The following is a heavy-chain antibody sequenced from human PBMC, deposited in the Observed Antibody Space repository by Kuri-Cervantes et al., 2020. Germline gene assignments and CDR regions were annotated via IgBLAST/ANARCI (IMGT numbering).Heavy chain of an antibody. CDR2: INHSGST. J-gene: IGHJ3*02. CDR1: GGSVSSGSYY. V-gene: IGHV4-61*01. Sequence: SETLSLTCTVSGGSVSSGSYYWSWIRQPPGKGLEWIGEINHSGSTNYNPSLKSRVTISVDRTKNQFSLKLSSVTAADMAVYTCARGLPRTDYYDSSGYGGPIWGQGTMVTVSS. D-gene: IGHD3-22*01. CDR3: ARGLPRTDYYDSSGYGGPI.